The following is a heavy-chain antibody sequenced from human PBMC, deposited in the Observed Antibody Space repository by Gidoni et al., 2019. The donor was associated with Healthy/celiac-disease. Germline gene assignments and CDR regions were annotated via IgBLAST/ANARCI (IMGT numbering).Heavy chain of an antibody. D-gene: IGHD4-17*01. V-gene: IGHV4-34*01. CDR1: GGSFSGYY. J-gene: IGHJ6*02. CDR2: INHSGST. Sequence: QVQLQQWGAGLLKPSETLSLTCAVYGGSFSGYYWSWIRQPPGKGLEWIGEINHSGSTNYNPSLKSRVTISVDTSKNQFSLKLSSVTAADTAVYYCARGPDYGGNSGADYYYYYGMDVWGQGTTVTVSS. CDR3: ARGPDYGGNSGADYYYYYGMDV.